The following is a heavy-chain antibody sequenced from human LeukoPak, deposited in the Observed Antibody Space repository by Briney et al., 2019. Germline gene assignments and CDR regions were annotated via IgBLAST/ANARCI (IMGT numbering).Heavy chain of an antibody. CDR2: IIPIFGTA. D-gene: IGHD6-13*01. J-gene: IGHJ6*02. Sequence: SVKVSCKASGYTFTSYAISWVRQAPGQGLEWMGGIIPIFGTANYAQKFQGRVTITADESTSTAYMELSSLRSEDTAVYYCARVRFPAAGHHGMDVWGQGTTVTVSS. CDR1: GYTFTSYA. CDR3: ARVRFPAAGHHGMDV. V-gene: IGHV1-69*13.